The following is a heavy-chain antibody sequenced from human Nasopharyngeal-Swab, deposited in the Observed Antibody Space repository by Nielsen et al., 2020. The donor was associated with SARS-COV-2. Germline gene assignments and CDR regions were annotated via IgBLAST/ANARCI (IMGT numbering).Heavy chain of an antibody. Sequence: GESLKISCVGSGFTFSSYWMHWVRQAPGKGLVWVSQINRDDTTATYADSVEGRFTISRDNAKNTLYQQMNSLRVEDTAVYYCVPWGPATGRGFGYWGQGILVTVSS. CDR2: INRDDTTA. V-gene: IGHV3-74*01. J-gene: IGHJ4*02. CDR3: VPWGPATGRGFGY. D-gene: IGHD6-13*01. CDR1: GFTFSSYW.